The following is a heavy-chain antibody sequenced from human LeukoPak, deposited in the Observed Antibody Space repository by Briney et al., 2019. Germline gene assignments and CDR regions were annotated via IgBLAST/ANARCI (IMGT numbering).Heavy chain of an antibody. J-gene: IGHJ5*02. D-gene: IGHD3-9*01. V-gene: IGHV1-69*06. CDR3: ARALKYYDILTGSNWFDP. CDR1: GGTFSSYA. CDR2: IIPIFGTA. Sequence: GASVKVSCKASGGTFSSYAISWVRQPPGQGLEWMGVIIPIFGTANYAQKFQGRVTITADKSTSTAYMELSSLRSEDTAVYYCARALKYYDILTGSNWFDPWGQGTLVTVSS.